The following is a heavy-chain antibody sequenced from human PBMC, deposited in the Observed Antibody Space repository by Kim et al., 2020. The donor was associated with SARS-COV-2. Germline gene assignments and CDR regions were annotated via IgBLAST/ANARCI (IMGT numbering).Heavy chain of an antibody. CDR2: ITSDGTYK. CDR1: GFSFTTYA. Sequence: GSLRLSCAASGFSFTTYAMYWVRQAPGKGLEWVAVITSDGTYKTYADSVKGRFTISRDTSKNTLYLQMDSLRVEDTALYYCARPRGSGSYFDNWGQGTLVTVSS. CDR3: ARPRGSGSYFDN. V-gene: IGHV3-30*14. J-gene: IGHJ4*02. D-gene: IGHD1-26*01.